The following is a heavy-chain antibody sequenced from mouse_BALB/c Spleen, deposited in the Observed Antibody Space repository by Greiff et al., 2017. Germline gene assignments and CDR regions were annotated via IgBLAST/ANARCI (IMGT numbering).Heavy chain of an antibody. Sequence: VQLQQSGAELARPGASVKMSCKASGYSFTSYWMHWVKQRPGQGLEWIGAIYPGNSDTSYNQKFKGKAKLTAVTSASTAYMELSSLTNEDSAVYYCTGGLRLSFDYWGQGTTLTVSS. CDR3: TGGLRLSFDY. CDR2: IYPGNSDT. D-gene: IGHD2-4*01. CDR1: GYSFTSYW. J-gene: IGHJ2*01. V-gene: IGHV1-5*01.